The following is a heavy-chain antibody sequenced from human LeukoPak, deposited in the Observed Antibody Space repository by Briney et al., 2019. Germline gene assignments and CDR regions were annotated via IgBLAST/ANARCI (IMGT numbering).Heavy chain of an antibody. V-gene: IGHV3-21*01. Sequence: GGSLRLSCAASGFTFSSYSMNWVRQAPGKGLEWVSSISSSSSYIYYADSVKGRFTISRDNAKNSLYLQMNSLRAEDTAVYYCARDTMIVVVNPFDYWGRGTLVTVSS. J-gene: IGHJ4*02. CDR2: ISSSSSYI. D-gene: IGHD3-22*01. CDR3: ARDTMIVVVNPFDY. CDR1: GFTFSSYS.